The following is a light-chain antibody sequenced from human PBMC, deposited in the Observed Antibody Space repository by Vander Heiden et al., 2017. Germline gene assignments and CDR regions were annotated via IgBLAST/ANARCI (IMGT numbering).Light chain of an antibody. Sequence: QSVLTQPPSVSAAPGQRVTLSCTGSGGNIGGGNEVHWYQQIPGKAPKLLIYGNSNRPSGVPDRFSGPKSGNSASLAISGVEAEDEADYYCQAYDSSLSGWVFGGGTKVTVL. CDR2: GNS. CDR1: GGNIGGGNE. CDR3: QAYDSSLSGWV. J-gene: IGLJ2*01. V-gene: IGLV1-40*01.